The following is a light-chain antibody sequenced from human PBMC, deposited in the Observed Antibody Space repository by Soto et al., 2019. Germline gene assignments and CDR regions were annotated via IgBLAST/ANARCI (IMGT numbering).Light chain of an antibody. CDR2: GAS. CDR1: QSVTYN. CDR3: QQYNDWLWT. Sequence: ETTLTQSPATLSASPGERVTLSCRATQSVTYNLAWYQQKPGQAPSLLIYGASTRPTGIPARFSGRGSGTEFTLTITSLQSEDFAVYYCQQYNDWLWTFGQGTKVDI. V-gene: IGKV3-15*01. J-gene: IGKJ1*01.